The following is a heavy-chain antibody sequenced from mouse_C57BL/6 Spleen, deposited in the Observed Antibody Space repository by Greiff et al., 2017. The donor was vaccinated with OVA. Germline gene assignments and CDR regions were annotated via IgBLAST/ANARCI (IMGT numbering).Heavy chain of an antibody. Sequence: VQLQQSGPELVKPGASVKISCKASGYTFPDYYMNWVKQSPGKSLEWIGDINPNNGGTSYNPKFKGKATLTVDKSSSPAYMEIRSLTAEDSEVYYCARYALDFDYWGQGTTLTVSS. CDR3: ARYALDFDY. D-gene: IGHD6-5*01. CDR2: INPNNGGT. J-gene: IGHJ2*01. CDR1: GYTFPDYY. V-gene: IGHV1-26*01.